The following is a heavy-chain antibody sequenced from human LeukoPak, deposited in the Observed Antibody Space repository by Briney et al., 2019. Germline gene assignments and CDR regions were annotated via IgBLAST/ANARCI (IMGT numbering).Heavy chain of an antibody. D-gene: IGHD3-10*01. CDR3: AEGPNFGSWRAVDY. J-gene: IGHJ4*02. CDR2: IAADDAS. V-gene: IGHV3-23*01. CDR1: DSSFRSHD. Sequence: PGGSLRLSCAGFDSSFRSHDMSWVRQTLQRGLEWVASIAADDASFYADSVRGRFTISRDKSENILYLQMNSLRADDTAIYYCAEGPNFGSWRAVDYWGQGSLVTVSS.